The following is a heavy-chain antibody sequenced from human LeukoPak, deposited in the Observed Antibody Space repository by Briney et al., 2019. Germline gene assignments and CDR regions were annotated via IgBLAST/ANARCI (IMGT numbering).Heavy chain of an antibody. CDR1: GFTFSSYA. Sequence: GGPLRLSCAASGFTFSSYAMSWVRQAPGKGLEWVSAISGSGGSTYYADSVKGRFTITRDNSKNTLYLQMNSLRAEDTAVYYCAKAGGATMVRGVIDDWGQGTLVTVSS. J-gene: IGHJ4*02. CDR2: ISGSGGST. D-gene: IGHD3-10*01. V-gene: IGHV3-23*01. CDR3: AKAGGATMVRGVIDD.